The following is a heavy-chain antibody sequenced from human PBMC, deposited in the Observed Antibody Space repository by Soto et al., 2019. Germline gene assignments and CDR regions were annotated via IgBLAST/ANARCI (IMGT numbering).Heavy chain of an antibody. CDR2: IKSLPDGGTT. Sequence: EVQLVESGGGLVKPGGSLRLSCAASGFTFSNAWMNWVRQAPGKGLEWVGRIKSLPDGGTTDYSAPVKGRFTISRDDSENTLYLQMNSLQTEDTALYYCTTRHDYIDFDYRGQGTLVTVSS. D-gene: IGHD4-4*01. CDR1: GFTFSNAW. V-gene: IGHV3-15*07. J-gene: IGHJ4*02. CDR3: TTRHDYIDFDY.